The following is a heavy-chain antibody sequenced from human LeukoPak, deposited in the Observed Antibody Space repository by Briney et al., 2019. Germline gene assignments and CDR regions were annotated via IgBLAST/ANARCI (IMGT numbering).Heavy chain of an antibody. CDR1: GFTFSSYS. CDR2: ISSSSTYI. V-gene: IGHV3-21*01. Sequence: GGSLRLSCRASGFTFSSYSMSWVRQAPGKGLEWVSSISSSSTYIYYVDSVKGRFTISRDDAKNSLYLQMNSLRPEDTALYYCARDWSGDDYWGQGTLVTISS. J-gene: IGHJ4*02. CDR3: ARDWSGDDY. D-gene: IGHD3-3*01.